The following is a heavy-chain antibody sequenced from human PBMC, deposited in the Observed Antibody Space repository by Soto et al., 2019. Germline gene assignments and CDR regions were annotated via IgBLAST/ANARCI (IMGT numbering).Heavy chain of an antibody. J-gene: IGHJ6*02. CDR2: INYSGRT. Sequence: QVQLQESGPGLVKPSQTLSLTCSVSSGSISSSDYYWSLIRQHPGKGLEWIGYINYSGRTYYKPSLKSRVSISIDTGKNQFALRLSSVAAADTAVYFCARFSTLGKDYGLDVWGQGTTVTVSS. D-gene: IGHD3-3*02. CDR1: SGSISSSDYY. CDR3: ARFSTLGKDYGLDV. V-gene: IGHV4-30-4*01.